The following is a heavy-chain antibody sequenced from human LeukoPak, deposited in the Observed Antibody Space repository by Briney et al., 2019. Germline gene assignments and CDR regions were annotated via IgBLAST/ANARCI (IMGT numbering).Heavy chain of an antibody. CDR1: GGTFSSYA. CDR2: IIPIFGTA. CDR3: ARGGSNSDFDY. J-gene: IGHJ4*02. D-gene: IGHD1-7*01. V-gene: IGHV1-69*06. Sequence: ASVKLSCTVSGGTFSSYAISWVRQAPGQGLEWMGGIIPIFGTANYAQKFQGRVTITADKSTSTAYMELSSLRSEDTAVYYCARGGSNSDFDYWGQGTLVTVSS.